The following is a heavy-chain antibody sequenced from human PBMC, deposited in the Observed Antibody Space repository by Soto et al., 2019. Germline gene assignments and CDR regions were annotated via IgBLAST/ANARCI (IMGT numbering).Heavy chain of an antibody. CDR3: ARGGHIAVVTASFDY. V-gene: IGHV1-46*02. Sequence: ASVKVSCKPSGYTFNTYYLHWVRQAPGQALEWMGVIHPSGGGTTYAQKFLGRVTVTRDTSTSTVFMELSSLRSDDTAVYYCARGGHIAVVTASFDYWGQGTPVTVSS. CDR1: GYTFNTYY. J-gene: IGHJ4*02. CDR2: IHPSGGGT. D-gene: IGHD2-21*02.